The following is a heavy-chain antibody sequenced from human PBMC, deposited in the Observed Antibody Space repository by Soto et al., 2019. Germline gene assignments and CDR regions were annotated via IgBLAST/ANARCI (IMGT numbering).Heavy chain of an antibody. Sequence: QVQLQESGPGLVKPSQTLSLTCTVSGGSISSGDYYWSWIRQPPGKGLEWIGYIYYSGSTYYNPSLKSRVTISVDTSKNQFSLKLSSVTAADTAVYYCARDPKTYVVSGGELQRLGAFDIWGQGTMVTVSS. CDR2: IYYSGST. D-gene: IGHD3-10*01. CDR3: ARDPKTYVVSGGELQRLGAFDI. J-gene: IGHJ3*02. CDR1: GGSISSGDYY. V-gene: IGHV4-30-4*01.